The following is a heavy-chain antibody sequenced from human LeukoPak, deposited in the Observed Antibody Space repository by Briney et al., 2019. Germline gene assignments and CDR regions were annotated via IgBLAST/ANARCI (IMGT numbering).Heavy chain of an antibody. V-gene: IGHV3-23*01. CDR2: ISDNGGSP. CDR3: AKEIGRLGVPLYDY. CDR1: GFIFRDYA. J-gene: IGHJ4*02. D-gene: IGHD3/OR15-3a*01. Sequence: PGGSLRLSCVVSGFIFRDYAMSWVRQAPGEGLEWVAGISDNGGSPYYADSLKGRFTISRDNSKNILYLQMNSLRAEDTAVYYCAKEIGRLGVPLYDYWGRGTLVTASS.